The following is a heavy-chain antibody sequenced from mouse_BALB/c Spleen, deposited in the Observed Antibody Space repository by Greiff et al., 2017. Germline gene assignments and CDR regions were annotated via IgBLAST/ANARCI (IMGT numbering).Heavy chain of an antibody. J-gene: IGHJ4*01. D-gene: IGHD1-2*01. CDR1: GFTFSSFG. CDR2: ISSGSSTI. CDR3: AREIHYYGYTMDY. V-gene: IGHV5-17*02. Sequence: EVQLVESGGGLVQPGGSRKLSCAASGFTFSSFGMHWVRQAPEKGLEWVAYISSGSSTIYYADTVKGRFTISRDNPKNTLFLQMTSLRSEDTAMYYCAREIHYYGYTMDYWGQGTSVTVSS.